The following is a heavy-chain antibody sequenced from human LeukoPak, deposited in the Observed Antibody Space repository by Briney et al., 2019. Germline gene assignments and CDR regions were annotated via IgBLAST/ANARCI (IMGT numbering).Heavy chain of an antibody. D-gene: IGHD5-24*01. V-gene: IGHV4-59*13. CDR3: ARDQDGYNSCFDY. J-gene: IGHJ4*02. CDR2: IYYSGST. Sequence: RPSETLSLTCTVSGGSISSYYWSWIRQPPGKGLEWIGYIYYSGSTNYNPSLKSRVTISVDTSKNQFSLKLSSVTAADTAVYYCARDQDGYNSCFDYWGQGTLVTVSS. CDR1: GGSISSYY.